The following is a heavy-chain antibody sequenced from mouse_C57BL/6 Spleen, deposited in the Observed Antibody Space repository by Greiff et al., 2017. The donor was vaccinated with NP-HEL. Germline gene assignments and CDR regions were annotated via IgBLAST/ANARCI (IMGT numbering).Heavy chain of an antibody. CDR1: GFSFNTYA. CDR3: VRGGYDYDVAWFAY. D-gene: IGHD2-4*01. CDR2: IRSKSNNYAT. Sequence: VQLVESGGGLVQPKGSLKLSCAASGFSFNTYAMNWVRQAPGKGLEWVARIRSKSNNYATYYADSVKDRFTISRDDSESMLYLQMNNLKTEDTAMYYCVRGGYDYDVAWFAYWGQGTLVTVSA. J-gene: IGHJ3*01. V-gene: IGHV10-1*01.